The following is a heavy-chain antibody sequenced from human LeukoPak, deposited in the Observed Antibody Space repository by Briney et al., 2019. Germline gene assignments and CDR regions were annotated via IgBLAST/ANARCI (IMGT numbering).Heavy chain of an antibody. CDR2: ISSSTNYI. Sequence: GGSLRLSCAASGFTFSSYSMNWFRQAPGKGLEWVSSISSSTNYIYYADSVKGRFTISRDNAKNSLYLQMNSLRAEGTAVYYCAKDSSSWSHFDYWGQGTLVTVSS. D-gene: IGHD6-13*01. J-gene: IGHJ4*02. V-gene: IGHV3-21*01. CDR1: GFTFSSYS. CDR3: AKDSSSWSHFDY.